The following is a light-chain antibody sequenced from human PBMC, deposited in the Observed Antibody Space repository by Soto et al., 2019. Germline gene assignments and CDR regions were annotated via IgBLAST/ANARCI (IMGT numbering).Light chain of an antibody. CDR1: SSDVGDYDY. J-gene: IGLJ3*02. V-gene: IGLV2-8*01. CDR3: SSYAGSNGVV. CDR2: EVI. Sequence: QSALTQPPSASGSPGQSVTISCAGTSSDVGDYDYVSWYQLHLGKAPKLLIYEVIKRPSGVPDRFSGSKTGNTASLTVSGLQAEDEADYYCSSYAGSNGVVFGGGTKLTVL.